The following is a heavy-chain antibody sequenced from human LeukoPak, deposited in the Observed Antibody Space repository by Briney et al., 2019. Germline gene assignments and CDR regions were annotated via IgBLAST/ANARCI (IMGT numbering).Heavy chain of an antibody. CDR3: ARDSLEDGMDV. Sequence: GGSLRLSCAASGFSFSSYDMHWVRQATGKGLEWVSATGTAGDTYYPGSVKGRFTISRENAKNSLYLQMNSLRAGDTAVYYCARDSLEDGMDVWGQGTTVTVSS. V-gene: IGHV3-13*01. CDR2: TGTAGDT. J-gene: IGHJ6*02. D-gene: IGHD5-24*01. CDR1: GFSFSSYD.